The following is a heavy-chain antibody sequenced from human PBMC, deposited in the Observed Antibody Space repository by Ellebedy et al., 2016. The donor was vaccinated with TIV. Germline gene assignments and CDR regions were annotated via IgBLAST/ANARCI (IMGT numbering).Heavy chain of an antibody. CDR2: IWYDGSNK. Sequence: GESLKISCAASGFTFSSYGMHWVRQAPGKGLEWVAVIWYDGSNKYYADSVKGRFTISRDNSKNTLYLQMNSLRAEDTAVYYCARDRPHYYDSSPFDYWGQGTLVTVSS. D-gene: IGHD3-22*01. CDR3: ARDRPHYYDSSPFDY. CDR1: GFTFSSYG. V-gene: IGHV3-33*01. J-gene: IGHJ4*02.